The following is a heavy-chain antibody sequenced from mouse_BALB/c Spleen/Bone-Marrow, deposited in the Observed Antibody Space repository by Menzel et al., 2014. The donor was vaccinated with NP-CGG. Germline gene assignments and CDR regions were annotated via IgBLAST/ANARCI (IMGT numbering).Heavy chain of an antibody. J-gene: IGHJ4*01. CDR2: IYPGSGST. V-gene: IGHV1S22*01. CDR1: GYTFTSYW. Sequence: LKQSGSELVRPGASVKLSCMASGYTFTSYWMHWGKRRPGQGLEWIGNIYPGSGSTNYDEKFKSKATLTVDTPSSTAYMQLSSLTSEDSAVYYCTRLGAPYAMDYWSQGTSVTVSS. CDR3: TRLGAPYAMDY.